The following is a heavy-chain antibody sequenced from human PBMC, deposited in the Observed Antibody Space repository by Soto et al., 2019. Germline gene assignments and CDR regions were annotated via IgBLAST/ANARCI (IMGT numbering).Heavy chain of an antibody. CDR1: GGSFSGYY. Sequence: QVQLQQWGAGLLKPSETLSLTCAVYGGSFSGYYWSWIRQPPGKGLEWMGEINHSGSTNYNPSLKSRVTISVDTSKNQFSLKLSSVTAADTAVYYCASGWYSSSWYRRALNWFDPWGQGTLVTVSS. V-gene: IGHV4-34*01. J-gene: IGHJ5*02. D-gene: IGHD6-13*01. CDR2: INHSGST. CDR3: ASGWYSSSWYRRALNWFDP.